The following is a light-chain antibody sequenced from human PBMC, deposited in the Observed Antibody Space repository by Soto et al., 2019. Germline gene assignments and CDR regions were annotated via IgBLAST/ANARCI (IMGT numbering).Light chain of an antibody. J-gene: IGKJ4*01. V-gene: IGKV3-15*01. CDR3: RQYNFSSTIT. CDR1: HSINTD. Sequence: TQSPATLTLSLGEGATLFXRASHSINTDLAWYQQKAGQXPRILXXYHXTRGTGILARFSGSGSGTEFTLTINGLKSEDSSVYYCRQYNFSSTITFGGGTKVEIK. CDR2: YHX.